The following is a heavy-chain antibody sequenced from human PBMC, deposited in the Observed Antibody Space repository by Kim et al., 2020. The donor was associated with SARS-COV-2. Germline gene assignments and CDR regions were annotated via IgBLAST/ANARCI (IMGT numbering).Heavy chain of an antibody. J-gene: IGHJ4*02. CDR2: IKQDGSGR. V-gene: IGHV3-74*01. CDR3: VQPLSGY. Sequence: GGSLRLSCVASGFSFSSHWMHWVRQPPGKGLAWVSRIKQDGSGRIYADSVKGRFTISRDNAKNTLYLQMSGLRVEDTVIYYCVQPLSGYWGQGTLVTVS. D-gene: IGHD3-10*01. CDR1: GFSFSSHW.